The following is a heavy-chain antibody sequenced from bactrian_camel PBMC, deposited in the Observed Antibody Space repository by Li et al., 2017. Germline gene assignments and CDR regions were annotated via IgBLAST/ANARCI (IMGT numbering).Heavy chain of an antibody. CDR1: GLTFGDYV. D-gene: IGHD1*01. Sequence: VQLVESGGGLVQAGGSLRLSCTASGLTFGDYVMGWFRQAPGKGLEWVSGIESGGSSTSYIDSVKGRFTISRDNAKNTLYLQLNSLQTEDTAMYYCVKASNDGFGCCVGQGTQVTVS. V-gene: IGHV3S31*01. J-gene: IGHJ4*01. CDR2: IESGGSST.